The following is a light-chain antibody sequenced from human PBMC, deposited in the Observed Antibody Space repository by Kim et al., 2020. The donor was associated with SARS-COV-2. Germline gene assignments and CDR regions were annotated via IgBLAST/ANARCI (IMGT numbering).Light chain of an antibody. CDR3: AARDDSLNGWV. J-gene: IGLJ3*02. Sequence: GQRVSISCSGSSSNIGSNIVDWYQHLPGTAPKLLSYSNNQRPAGVPDRFSGSKSGTSASLAISGLQSEDEADYYCAARDDSLNGWVFGGGTQLTVL. V-gene: IGLV1-44*01. CDR2: SNN. CDR1: SSNIGSNI.